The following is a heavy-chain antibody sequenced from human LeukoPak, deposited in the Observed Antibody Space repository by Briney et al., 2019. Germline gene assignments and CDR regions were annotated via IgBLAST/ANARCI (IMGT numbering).Heavy chain of an antibody. CDR2: INHSGST. Sequence: PSETLSLTCAVYGGSFSGYYWSWIRQPPGKGLEWIGEINHSGSTNYNPSLKSRVTISVDTSKNQFSLKLSSVTAADTAVYYCARIPAYPGINYDYVWGSYRDPPANWWFDPWGQGTLVTVSS. CDR3: ARIPAYPGINYDYVWGSYRDPPANWWFDP. J-gene: IGHJ5*02. CDR1: GGSFSGYY. V-gene: IGHV4-34*01. D-gene: IGHD3-16*02.